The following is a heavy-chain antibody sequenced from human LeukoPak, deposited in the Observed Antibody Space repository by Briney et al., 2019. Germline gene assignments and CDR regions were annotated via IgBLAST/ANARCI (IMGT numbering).Heavy chain of an antibody. CDR2: IGSSGGYM. Sequence: GGSLRLSCEASGFTFNTYSMNWARQAPGKGLEWVSSIGSSGGYMFYADSVKGRYIISRDNDKDSLYLQMNSLRVEDTAVYYCLRGDRRDYWGQGTLVTVSS. V-gene: IGHV3-21*06. J-gene: IGHJ4*02. CDR3: LRGDRRDY. CDR1: GFTFNTYS.